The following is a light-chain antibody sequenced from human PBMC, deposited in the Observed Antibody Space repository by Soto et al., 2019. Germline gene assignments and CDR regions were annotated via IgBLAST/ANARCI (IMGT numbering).Light chain of an antibody. V-gene: IGKV3-15*01. CDR2: GAS. Sequence: EIVMTQSPASLSVSPGDGANLSCRASQSVASNVAWYQQKPGQGPRLLIHGASTRAVGVPARFSGSGSGTDFTLTISSLQSEDFAVSYCQHYHNWPPQYTFGQVTKLQ. J-gene: IGKJ2*01. CDR3: QHYHNWPPQYT. CDR1: QSVASN.